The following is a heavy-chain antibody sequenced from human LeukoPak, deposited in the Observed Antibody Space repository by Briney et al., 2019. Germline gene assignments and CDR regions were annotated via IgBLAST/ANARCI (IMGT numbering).Heavy chain of an antibody. CDR1: GGSISSYY. CDR3: ARGTWIQLWSPFDY. D-gene: IGHD5-18*01. CDR2: IYYSGST. Sequence: PSETLSLTCTVSGGSISSYYWSWIRQPPGKGLEWIGYIYYSGSTNYNPSLKSRVTTSVDTSKNQFSLKLSSVTAADTAVYYCARGTWIQLWSPFDYWGQGTLVTVSS. V-gene: IGHV4-59*01. J-gene: IGHJ4*02.